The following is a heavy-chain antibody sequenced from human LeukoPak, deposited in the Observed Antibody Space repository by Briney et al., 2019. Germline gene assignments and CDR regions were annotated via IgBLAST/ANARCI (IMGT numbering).Heavy chain of an antibody. CDR1: GFTFSSYA. V-gene: IGHV3-23*01. CDR3: AKDSRDYGDYGH. D-gene: IGHD4-17*01. J-gene: IGHJ4*02. CDR2: ISGSGGST. Sequence: GGSLRLSCAASGFTFSSYAISWVRQAPGKGPEWVSAISGSGGSTYYADSVKGRFTISRDNSKNTLYLQMNSLRAEDTAVYYCAKDSRDYGDYGHWGQGTLVTVSS.